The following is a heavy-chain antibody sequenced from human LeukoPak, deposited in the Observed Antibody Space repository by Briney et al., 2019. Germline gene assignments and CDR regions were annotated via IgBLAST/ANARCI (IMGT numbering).Heavy chain of an antibody. D-gene: IGHD3-16*01. J-gene: IGHJ4*02. CDR2: ISESGDST. Sequence: PGGSLRLSCAASGFSFKSYAMNWVRQAPGKGLEWVSSISESGDSTHYADSVKGRFTISRGNSLNTLYLQMNGLTAEDTAVYYCAKQYVNCWGQGTLATVSS. CDR3: AKQYVNC. CDR1: GFSFKSYA. V-gene: IGHV3-23*01.